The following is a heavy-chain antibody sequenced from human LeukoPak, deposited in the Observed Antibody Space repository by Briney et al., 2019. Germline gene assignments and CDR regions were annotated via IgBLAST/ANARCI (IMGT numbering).Heavy chain of an antibody. V-gene: IGHV4-34*01. CDR3: ARVPSTVTTFSYYYYMDV. CDR1: GGSFSGYY. D-gene: IGHD4-11*01. J-gene: IGHJ6*03. Sequence: SETLSLTCAVYGGSFSGYYWSWIRQPPGKGLEWIGEINHSGSTNYNPSLKSRVTISVDTSKNQFSLKLSSVTAADTAVYYCARVPSTVTTFSYYYYMDVWGKGTTVTVSS. CDR2: INHSGST.